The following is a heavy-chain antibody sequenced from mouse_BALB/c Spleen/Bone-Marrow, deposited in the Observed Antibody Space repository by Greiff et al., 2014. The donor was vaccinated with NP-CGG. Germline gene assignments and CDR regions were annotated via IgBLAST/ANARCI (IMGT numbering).Heavy chain of an antibody. J-gene: IGHJ3*01. CDR1: GYTFTSYD. CDR3: ARNYRYAWFAY. V-gene: IGHV1-85*01. CDR2: IFPGDGGT. D-gene: IGHD2-14*01. Sequence: VQLQQSGAELVKPGASVKLSCKASGYTFTSYDINWVRQRPEQGLEWIGWIFPGDGGTKCNEKSKGKATLTTDKSSSTAYMQLNRLTFEDSAVYFCARNYRYAWFAYWGQGTLVTVSA.